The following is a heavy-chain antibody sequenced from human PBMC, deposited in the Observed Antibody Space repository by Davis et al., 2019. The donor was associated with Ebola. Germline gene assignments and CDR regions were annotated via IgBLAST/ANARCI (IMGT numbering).Heavy chain of an antibody. Sequence: PGGSLRLSCATSGFTFSSYWMTWVRQAPGRGLEWVANINQDGSGKYYVDSVKGRFTISRDNVENSLYLQINSLRAEDTAVYYCAREDQYNTFDYWGQGALVTVSS. CDR3: AREDQYNTFDY. CDR1: GFTFSSYW. V-gene: IGHV3-7*01. J-gene: IGHJ4*02. D-gene: IGHD1-1*01. CDR2: INQDGSGK.